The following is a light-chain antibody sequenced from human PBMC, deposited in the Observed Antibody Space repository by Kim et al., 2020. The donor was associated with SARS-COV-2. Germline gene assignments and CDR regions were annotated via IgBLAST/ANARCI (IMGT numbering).Light chain of an antibody. CDR3: QSYDRSLVV. V-gene: IGLV1-40*01. Sequence: QSVLTQPPSVSGAPGQRVTISCTGSSSNIGAGYDVHWYQQLPGTAPKLLIYGNSNRPSGFPDRFSGSKSGTSASLAITGLQAEDEADYYCQSYDRSLVVFGGGTKLIV. CDR1: SSNIGAGYD. CDR2: GNS. J-gene: IGLJ2*01.